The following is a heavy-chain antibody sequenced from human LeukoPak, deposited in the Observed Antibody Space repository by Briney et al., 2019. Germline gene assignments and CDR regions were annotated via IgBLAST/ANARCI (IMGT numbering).Heavy chain of an antibody. CDR1: GFTFSSYA. CDR2: ISGSGGYT. V-gene: IGHV3-23*01. Sequence: PGGSLRLSCAASGFTFSSYAMSWVRLAPGKGLEWVSAISGSGGYTYYADSVKGRFTISRDNSKNTLYLQMNSLRAEDTAIYYCARDRSPIERIFDYWGQGTLVTVSP. D-gene: IGHD1-26*01. J-gene: IGHJ4*02. CDR3: ARDRSPIERIFDY.